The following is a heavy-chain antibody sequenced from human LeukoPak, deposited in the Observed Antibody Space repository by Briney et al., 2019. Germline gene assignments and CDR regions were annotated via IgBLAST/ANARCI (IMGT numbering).Heavy chain of an antibody. CDR3: ARDFFEWELPYYFDY. D-gene: IGHD1-26*01. Sequence: ASVKVSCKASGYTFTNYGISWVRQAPGQGLEWMGWISAYNGNTNYAQKLQGRVTMTTDTSTSTAYMELRSLRSDDTAVYYCARDFFEWELPYYFDYWGQGTLVTVSS. J-gene: IGHJ4*02. CDR1: GYTFTNYG. V-gene: IGHV1-18*01. CDR2: ISAYNGNT.